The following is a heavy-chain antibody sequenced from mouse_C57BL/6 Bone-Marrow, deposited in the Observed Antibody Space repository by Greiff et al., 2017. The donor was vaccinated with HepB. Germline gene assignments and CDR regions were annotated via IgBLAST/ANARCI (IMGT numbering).Heavy chain of an antibody. CDR3: ARVRNYDDYLAWFAY. D-gene: IGHD2-4*01. CDR2: INPSNGGT. J-gene: IGHJ3*01. Sequence: VQLQQPGTELVKPGASVKLSCKASGYTFTSYWMHWVKQRPGQGLEWIGNINPSNGGTNYNEKFKSKATLTVDKSSSTAYMQLSSLTSEDSAVYYCARVRNYDDYLAWFAYWGQGTLVTVSA. V-gene: IGHV1-53*01. CDR1: GYTFTSYW.